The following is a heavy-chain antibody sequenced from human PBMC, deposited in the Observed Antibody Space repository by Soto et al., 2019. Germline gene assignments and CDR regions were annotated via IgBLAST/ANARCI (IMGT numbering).Heavy chain of an antibody. CDR2: IYYSGST. V-gene: IGHV4-39*01. D-gene: IGHD6-19*01. CDR3: ARHEAPSGWYFDY. J-gene: IGHJ4*02. CDR1: GGSISSSSYY. Sequence: QLQLQESGPGLVKPSETLSLTCTVSGGSISSSSYYWGWIRQPPGKGLEWIGSIYYSGSTYYNPSLKSRVTIAVARSKTQFSLKLSSVTAADTAVYYCARHEAPSGWYFDYWGQGTLVTVSS.